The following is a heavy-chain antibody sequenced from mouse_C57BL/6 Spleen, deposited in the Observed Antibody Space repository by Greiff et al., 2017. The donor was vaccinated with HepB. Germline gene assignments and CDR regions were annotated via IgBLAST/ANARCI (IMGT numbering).Heavy chain of an antibody. D-gene: IGHD2-3*01. CDR3: ARVDGFSFDV. CDR2: INYDGSST. Sequence: EVQRVESEGGLVQPGSSMKLSCTASGFTFSDYYMAWVRQVPEKGLEWVANINYDGSSTYYLDSLKSRFIISRDNAKNILYLQMSSLKSEDTATYYCARVDGFSFDVWGTGTTVTVSS. J-gene: IGHJ1*03. CDR1: GFTFSDYY. V-gene: IGHV5-16*01.